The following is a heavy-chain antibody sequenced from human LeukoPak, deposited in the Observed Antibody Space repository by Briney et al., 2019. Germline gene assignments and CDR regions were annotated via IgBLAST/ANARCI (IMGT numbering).Heavy chain of an antibody. CDR2: VSPSGGST. Sequence: GGSLRLSCSASGFTFSAYTMNWVRQAPGKGLDWSSSVSPSGGSTFYGDSVKGRATISRDNAKNSLYLEMSSVRAEDTAVYFCVRDALGQSGAGGYWGQGTLVTVSS. J-gene: IGHJ4*02. V-gene: IGHV3-21*01. CDR3: VRDALGQSGAGGY. CDR1: GFTFSAYT. D-gene: IGHD3-10*01.